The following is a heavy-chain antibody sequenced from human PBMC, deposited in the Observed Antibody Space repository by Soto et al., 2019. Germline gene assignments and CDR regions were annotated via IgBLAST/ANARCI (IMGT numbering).Heavy chain of an antibody. V-gene: IGHV3-21*01. Sequence: EVQLVESGGGLVKPGGSLRLSCAASGFTFSYYGMNWVRQAPGKGLEWVSSITSGSPYIYYADSVKGRFTISRDSAQNSLYLQMNRLRAEDTAVYYGAGGGGTALTTRENWFDPWGQGTLVTVSS. J-gene: IGHJ5*02. CDR3: AGGGGTALTTRENWFDP. D-gene: IGHD4-17*01. CDR2: ITSGSPYI. CDR1: GFTFSYYG.